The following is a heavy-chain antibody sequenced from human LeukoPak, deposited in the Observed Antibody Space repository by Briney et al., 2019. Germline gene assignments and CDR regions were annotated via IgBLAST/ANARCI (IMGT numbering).Heavy chain of an antibody. Sequence: SVKVSCKASGGTFSSYVISWVRQATGQGLGWMGGIIPVFGTTNYPQKFQGRVTITADESTSTAYMELSSLRSEDTAVYYCARGVPAAIALYYYYNMDVWGQGTTVTVSS. CDR1: GGTFSSYV. D-gene: IGHD2-2*01. CDR2: IIPVFGTT. V-gene: IGHV1-69*13. J-gene: IGHJ6*03. CDR3: ARGVPAAIALYYYYNMDV.